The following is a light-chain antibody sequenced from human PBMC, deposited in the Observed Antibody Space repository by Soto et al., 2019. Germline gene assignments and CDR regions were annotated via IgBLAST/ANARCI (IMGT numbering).Light chain of an antibody. CDR3: QQYADWPTT. J-gene: IGKJ1*01. CDR1: QIISSTY. Sequence: DIVLTQSPGTLSLSPGERATLSCRASQIISSTYLGWYQQKPGQAPRLLIYGASSRATGIPDRFSGSGSGTAFTLTITSLQSDDFGVYYCQQYADWPTTFGQGTRVEIK. V-gene: IGKV3-20*01. CDR2: GAS.